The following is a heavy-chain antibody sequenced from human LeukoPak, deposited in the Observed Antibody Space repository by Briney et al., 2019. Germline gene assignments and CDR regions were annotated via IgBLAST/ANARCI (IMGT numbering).Heavy chain of an antibody. CDR1: GFSFTDAW. CDR2: IESKTDGETT. Sequence: GGSLRLSCVGSGFSFTDAWMSWVRQIPGKGLEWVGRIESKTDGETTDYATPVKDRFIISRDDSTNTLYIQMNSLKSEDTAVYYCSTYGSGRKFDYWGQGALVTVSS. CDR3: STYGSGRKFDY. V-gene: IGHV3-15*04. J-gene: IGHJ4*02. D-gene: IGHD3-10*01.